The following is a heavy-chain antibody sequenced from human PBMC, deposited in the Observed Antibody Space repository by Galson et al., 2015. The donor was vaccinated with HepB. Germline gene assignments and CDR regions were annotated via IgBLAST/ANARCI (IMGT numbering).Heavy chain of an antibody. CDR3: AREGLRGYYDSTGYFPFDY. V-gene: IGHV1-18*01. CDR2: ISADNGNT. Sequence: SVKVSCKASGYFFTHFGINWVRQAPGQGLEWMGWISADNGNTKYAQKFQGRVTMTTDTSTSTAYVEVRSLRSDDTAVYYCAREGLRGYYDSTGYFPFDYWGQGSLGTGSS. CDR1: GYFFTHFG. J-gene: IGHJ4*02. D-gene: IGHD3-22*01.